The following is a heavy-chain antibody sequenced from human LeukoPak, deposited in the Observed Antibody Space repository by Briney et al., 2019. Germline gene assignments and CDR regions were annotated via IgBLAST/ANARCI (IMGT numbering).Heavy chain of an antibody. CDR3: ARGQLVGDY. V-gene: IGHV4-59*01. J-gene: IGHJ4*02. CDR2: IYYSGST. CDR1: GGSISSYY. D-gene: IGHD6-6*01. Sequence: PSETLSLTCTVSGGSISSYYWSWLRQPPGKGLEWIGYIYYSGSTNYNPSLKSRVTISVDTSKNQFSLKLSSVTAADTAVYYCARGQLVGDYWGQGTLVTVSS.